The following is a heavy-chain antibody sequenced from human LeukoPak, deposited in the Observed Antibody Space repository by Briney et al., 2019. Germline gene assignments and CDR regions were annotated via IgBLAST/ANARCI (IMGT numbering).Heavy chain of an antibody. D-gene: IGHD6-19*01. J-gene: IGHJ4*02. CDR2: ISSSSSYI. CDR1: GFTFSSYS. CDR3: ARDGSSGWTGVDY. Sequence: GGSLRLSCAASGFTFSSYSMNWVRQAPGKGLEWVSSISSSSSYIYYADSVKGRFTISRDNAKNSLYLQMNSLRAEDTAMYYCARDGSSGWTGVDYWGQGTLVTVSS. V-gene: IGHV3-21*01.